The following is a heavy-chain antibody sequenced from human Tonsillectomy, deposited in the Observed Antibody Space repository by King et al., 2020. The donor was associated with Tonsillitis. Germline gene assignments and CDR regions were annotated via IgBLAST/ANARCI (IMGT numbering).Heavy chain of an antibody. J-gene: IGHJ4*02. D-gene: IGHD5-18*01. V-gene: IGHV3-23*03. CDR2: IYSGGSST. CDR3: AKETSGYSYVDY. Sequence: VQLVESGGGLVQPGGSLRLSCAASGFTFSSYAMSWVRQAPGKGLEWGSVIYSGGSSTYYADSVKGRFTISRDNSKNTLYLQMNSLRAEDTAVYYCAKETSGYSYVDYWGQGTLVTVSS. CDR1: GFTFSSYA.